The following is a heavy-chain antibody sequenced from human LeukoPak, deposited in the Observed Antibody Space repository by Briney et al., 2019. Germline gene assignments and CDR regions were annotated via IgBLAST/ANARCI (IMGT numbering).Heavy chain of an antibody. Sequence: GASGKVSCKASGGTLSSYAISWVRQAPGQGLEWMGRIIPILGIANYAQKFQGRVTITADKSTSTAYMELSSLRSEDTAVYYCARVKAYYGGACYREFDYWGQGTLVTVSS. CDR3: ARVKAYYGGACYREFDY. V-gene: IGHV1-69*04. J-gene: IGHJ4*02. D-gene: IGHD2-21*02. CDR2: IIPILGIA. CDR1: GGTLSSYA.